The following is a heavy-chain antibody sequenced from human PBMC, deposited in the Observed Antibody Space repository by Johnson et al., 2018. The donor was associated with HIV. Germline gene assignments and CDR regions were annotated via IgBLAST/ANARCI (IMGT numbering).Heavy chain of an antibody. CDR1: GFTFSSYG. J-gene: IGHJ3*02. V-gene: IGHV3-30*19. Sequence: QLVESGGDVVQPGRSLRLSCAASGFTFSSYGMHWVRQAPGKGLEWVADISHDGSKKYYADSVKGRFTISRENSSNTLYLQMNSLRVEDTAVYYCAKDGWYYYGSSGPRGAFDIWGQGTMVTVSS. CDR2: ISHDGSKK. CDR3: AKDGWYYYGSSGPRGAFDI. D-gene: IGHD3-22*01.